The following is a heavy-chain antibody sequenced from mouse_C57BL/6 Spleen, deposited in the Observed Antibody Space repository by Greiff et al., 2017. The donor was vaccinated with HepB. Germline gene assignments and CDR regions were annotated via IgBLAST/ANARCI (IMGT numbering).Heavy chain of an antibody. CDR2: ISSGGSYT. D-gene: IGHD1-2*01. Sequence: EVQLVESGGDLVKPGGSLKLSCAASGFTFSSYGMSWVRQTPDKRLEWVATISSGGSYTYYPDSVKGRFTISRDNAKNTLYLQMSSLKSEDTAMYYCARDGGGDYWGQGTTLTVSS. J-gene: IGHJ2*01. V-gene: IGHV5-6*01. CDR1: GFTFSSYG. CDR3: ARDGGGDY.